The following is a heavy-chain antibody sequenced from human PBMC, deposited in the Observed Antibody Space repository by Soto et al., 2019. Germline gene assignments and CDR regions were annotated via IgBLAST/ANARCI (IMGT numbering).Heavy chain of an antibody. CDR3: ARVGAEPGYQPANFDY. J-gene: IGHJ4*02. Sequence: QVQLVQSGAEVKKPGASVKVSCKASGYTFNSYDINWVRQAPGQGLEWMGWMNGNSGDTGYAQQFQGRVTMTRDTSIRTAYMELSNLRLEDTALYFCARVGAEPGYQPANFDYWGQGTLVTVSS. CDR2: MNGNSGDT. V-gene: IGHV1-8*01. D-gene: IGHD3-9*01. CDR1: GYTFNSYD.